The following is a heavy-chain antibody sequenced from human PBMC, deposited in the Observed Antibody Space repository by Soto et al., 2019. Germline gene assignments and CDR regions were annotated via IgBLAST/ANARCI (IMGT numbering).Heavy chain of an antibody. CDR3: AGSLSGWPTHFDY. CDR1: GYTFTSYG. J-gene: IGHJ4*02. D-gene: IGHD1-26*01. CDR2: ISGHNGNT. Sequence: QVQLVQSGAEVTKPGASVKVSCKASGYTFTSYGISWVRQAPGQGLEWMGWISGHNGNTNYAQKLQGRFTMTTNTVTSTDYGERSSLISDATAVYYCAGSLSGWPTHFDYWRQGTLVTFSS. V-gene: IGHV1-18*01.